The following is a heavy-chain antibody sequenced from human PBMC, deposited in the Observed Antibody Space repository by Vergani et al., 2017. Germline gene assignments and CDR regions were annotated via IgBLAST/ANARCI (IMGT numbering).Heavy chain of an antibody. Sequence: EVQLVESGGGLVQPGGSLRLSCAASGFTFSSYSMNWVRQAPGKGLEWVSYISSSSSYIYYADSGKGRFTISRENAKNALYLQMNRLRAEDTAVYYCARDLSLSSMGDYWGQGTLVTVSS. V-gene: IGHV3-21*05. CDR2: ISSSSSYI. CDR3: ARDLSLSSMGDY. CDR1: GFTFSSYS. J-gene: IGHJ4*02. D-gene: IGHD6-6*01.